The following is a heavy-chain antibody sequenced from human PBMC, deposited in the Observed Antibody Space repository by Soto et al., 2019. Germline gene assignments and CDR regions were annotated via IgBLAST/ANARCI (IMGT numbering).Heavy chain of an antibody. Sequence: GASVKVSCKASGGTFSSYAISWVRQAPGQGLEWMGGIIPIFGTANYAQKFQGRVTMTGDESTSTAYMELSRLRSEDTAVYYCARGTSPPGMTTVTGSFDYWGQGTLVTVSS. CDR1: GGTFSSYA. J-gene: IGHJ4*02. CDR3: ARGTSPPGMTTVTGSFDY. V-gene: IGHV1-69*13. CDR2: IIPIFGTA. D-gene: IGHD4-4*01.